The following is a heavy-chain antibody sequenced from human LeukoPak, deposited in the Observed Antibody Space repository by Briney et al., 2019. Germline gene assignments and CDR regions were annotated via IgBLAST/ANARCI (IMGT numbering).Heavy chain of an antibody. J-gene: IGHJ4*02. CDR1: GYTFTGYY. V-gene: IGHV1-2*02. CDR3: ARGHPTGMGVDY. Sequence: ASVKVSCKASGYTFTGYYMHWVRQAPGQGLEWMGWINPNSGGTNYAQEFRGRVTMTRDTSISTAYMELSRLRSDDTAVYYCARGHPTGMGVDYWGQGTLVTVSS. D-gene: IGHD3-10*01. CDR2: INPNSGGT.